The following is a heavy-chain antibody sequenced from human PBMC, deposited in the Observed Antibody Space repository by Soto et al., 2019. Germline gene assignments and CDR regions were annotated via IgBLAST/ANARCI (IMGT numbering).Heavy chain of an antibody. Sequence: QVQLQESGPGLVKPSETLSLTCTVSGASISGFYWSWIRKSAGKGLEWIGRIYATGTTDYNPSLKSRGMMSVDTSKKQLSLKLRSVTAADTAVYYCVRDGTKTLRDWFDPWGQGISVTVSS. J-gene: IGHJ5*02. CDR2: IYATGTT. V-gene: IGHV4-4*07. CDR1: GASISGFY. D-gene: IGHD1-1*01. CDR3: VRDGTKTLRDWFDP.